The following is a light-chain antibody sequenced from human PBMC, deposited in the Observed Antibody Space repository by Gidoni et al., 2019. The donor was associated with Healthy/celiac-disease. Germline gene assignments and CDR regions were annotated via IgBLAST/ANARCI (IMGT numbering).Light chain of an antibody. CDR1: QSVSSY. V-gene: IGKV3-11*01. J-gene: IGKJ2*01. CDR2: DAS. Sequence: ESVLTQSPATLSLSPGERATLSCRASQSVSSYLAWYQQTPGQAPRLLIYDASNRSTGIPARFSGSGSGTDFTLTISSLEPEDFAVYYCQQRSTWPSYMYTFXQXTKLEIK. CDR3: QQRSTWPSYMYT.